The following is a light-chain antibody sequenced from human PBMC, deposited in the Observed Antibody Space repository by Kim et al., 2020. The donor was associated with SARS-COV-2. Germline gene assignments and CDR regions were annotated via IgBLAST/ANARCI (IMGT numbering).Light chain of an antibody. CDR2: EVT. J-gene: IGLJ3*02. Sequence: GQSLTISCTGASSDVGSSNLVSWYQQHPGKAPKLTIYEVTKRPSGVSNRFSGSTSGNRASLTISGLQAEDEADSSCCSYAGSLVVFGGGTQLTVL. CDR3: CSYAGSLVV. V-gene: IGLV2-23*02. CDR1: SSDVGSSNL.